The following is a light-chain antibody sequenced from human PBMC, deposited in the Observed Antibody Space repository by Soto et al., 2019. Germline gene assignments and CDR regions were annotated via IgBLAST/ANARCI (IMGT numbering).Light chain of an antibody. CDR1: TNDIGGYNY. CDR2: EVR. Sequence: QSVLTQPASVSGSPGQSITISCSGTTNDIGGYNYVSWYQHHPGKVPKVIIYEVRNRPSGVSNRFSGSKSGNTASLTISGLHAEDEADYYCCYYTFSSTLVFGGGTKVTVL. CDR3: CYYTFSSTLV. V-gene: IGLV2-14*01. J-gene: IGLJ3*02.